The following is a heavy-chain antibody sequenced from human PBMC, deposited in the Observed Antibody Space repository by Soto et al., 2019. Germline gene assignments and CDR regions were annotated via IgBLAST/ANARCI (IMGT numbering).Heavy chain of an antibody. D-gene: IGHD2-2*02. Sequence: PGGSLRLSCAASGFTFNSYEMNWVRQAPGKGLEGGSYISSSGSTIYYADSVKGRFTISRDNAKNALYLQMNSLRAEDTAVYYCAREEYCSSTSCYTGGYYYYGMDVWGQGTTVTVSS. CDR1: GFTFNSYE. J-gene: IGHJ6*02. CDR2: ISSSGSTI. V-gene: IGHV3-48*03. CDR3: AREEYCSSTSCYTGGYYYYGMDV.